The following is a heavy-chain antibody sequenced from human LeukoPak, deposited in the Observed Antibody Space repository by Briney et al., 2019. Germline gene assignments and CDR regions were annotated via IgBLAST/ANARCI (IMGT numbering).Heavy chain of an antibody. Sequence: TGGSLRLSCEASGFSFTDYWMTWVRQAPGKGLEGLADIKQDGSETHYVDSVKGRFIISRDNAENSLYLQMNSLRVEDTAVYYCATYWRHFDWLLSDIWGLGTMVTVSS. CDR2: IKQDGSET. CDR1: GFSFTDYW. CDR3: ATYWRHFDWLLSDI. V-gene: IGHV3-7*05. D-gene: IGHD3-9*01. J-gene: IGHJ3*02.